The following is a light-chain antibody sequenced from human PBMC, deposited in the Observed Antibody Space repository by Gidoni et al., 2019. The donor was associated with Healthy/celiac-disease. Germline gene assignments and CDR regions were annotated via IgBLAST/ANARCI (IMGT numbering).Light chain of an antibody. CDR2: GAS. CDR1: QSVSSN. CDR3: QQYNNWPLFT. J-gene: IGKJ2*01. V-gene: IGKV3-15*01. Sequence: EIVMTQPPATLSASPGERATLSCRASQSVSSNLAWYQQKPGQAPRLLIYGASTRATCIPARFSGSGSGTEFTLTISSLQSEEFAVYYCQQYNNWPLFTFGQGTKLEIK.